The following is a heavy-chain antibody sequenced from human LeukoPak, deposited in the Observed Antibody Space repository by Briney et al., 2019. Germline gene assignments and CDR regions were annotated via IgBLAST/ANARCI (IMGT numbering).Heavy chain of an antibody. D-gene: IGHD2-21*01. Sequence: PGGSLRLSCAASGFTFSSYAMHWVRQAPGKGLVWVSRSNSDGSSTVYADSVKGRFTISRDKAKNTLYLQMNSLRAEDTAVYYCARGAGIYYSAGWTGWFDPWGQGTLVTVTS. V-gene: IGHV3-74*01. CDR2: SNSDGSST. CDR1: GFTFSSYA. CDR3: ARGAGIYYSAGWTGWFDP. J-gene: IGHJ5*02.